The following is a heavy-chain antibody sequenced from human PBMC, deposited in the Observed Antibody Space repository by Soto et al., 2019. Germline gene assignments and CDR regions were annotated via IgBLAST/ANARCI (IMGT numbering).Heavy chain of an antibody. Sequence: ASETLSLTCTVSGGSISSYYWSWIRQPPGKGLEWIGYIYYSGSTNYNPSLKSRVTISVDTSKNQFSLKLSSVTAADTAVYYCAGNYDILTGPIDCWGQGTLVTVSS. CDR1: GGSISSYY. D-gene: IGHD3-9*01. V-gene: IGHV4-59*01. J-gene: IGHJ4*02. CDR2: IYYSGST. CDR3: AGNYDILTGPIDC.